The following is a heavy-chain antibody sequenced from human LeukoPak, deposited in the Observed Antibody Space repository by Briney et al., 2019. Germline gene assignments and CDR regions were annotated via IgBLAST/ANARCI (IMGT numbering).Heavy chain of an antibody. V-gene: IGHV3-23*01. CDR1: GFTFSSYA. D-gene: IGHD2-2*01. J-gene: IGHJ4*02. CDR3: AKQYCISPRCSYFDY. CDR2: VSGSGGST. Sequence: SGGSLRLSCAASGFTFSSYAMSWVRQAPGKGLEWVLAVSGSGGSTYYADSVKGRFTISRDNSKNTLYLQMNSLRAEDTAVYYCAKQYCISPRCSYFDYWGQGTLVTVSS.